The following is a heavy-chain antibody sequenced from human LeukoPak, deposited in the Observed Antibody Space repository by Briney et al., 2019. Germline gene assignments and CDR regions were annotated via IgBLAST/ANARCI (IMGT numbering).Heavy chain of an antibody. J-gene: IGHJ4*02. D-gene: IGHD2-2*01. CDR2: ISGSGGST. CDR3: AKQSRRQEGGCSSPSCYSDY. V-gene: IGHV3-23*01. Sequence: GGSLRLSCAASGFTFGCYAMSWVRQAPGKGLEWVSGISGSGGSTYYADSVKGRVTISRDNSRNTLYLQMNSLRAEDTALYYCAKQSRRQEGGCSSPSCYSDYWGQGTLVTVSS. CDR1: GFTFGCYA.